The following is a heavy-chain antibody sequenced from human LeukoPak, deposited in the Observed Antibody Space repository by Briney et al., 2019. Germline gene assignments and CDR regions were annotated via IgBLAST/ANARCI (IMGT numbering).Heavy chain of an antibody. D-gene: IGHD2-15*01. V-gene: IGHV1-18*01. Sequence: ASVKVSCKASGYTFTSYGISWVRQAPGQGLEWMGWISAYNGNTNYAQKLQGRVTMTTDTPTSTAYMELRSLRSDDTAVYYCARVRVGGDYYYYGMDVWGQGTTVTVSS. J-gene: IGHJ6*02. CDR2: ISAYNGNT. CDR3: ARVRVGGDYYYYGMDV. CDR1: GYTFTSYG.